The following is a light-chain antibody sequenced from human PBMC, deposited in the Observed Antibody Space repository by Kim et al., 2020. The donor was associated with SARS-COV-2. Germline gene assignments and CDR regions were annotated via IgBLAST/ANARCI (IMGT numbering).Light chain of an antibody. CDR2: GKN. CDR1: SLRSYY. Sequence: SSELTQDPAVSVALGQTVRITCQGDSLRSYYASWYQQKPGQAPVLVIYGKNNRPSGIPERFSGSSSGNTASLTITGAQAEDEADYYCNSRDSSGNHVFFG. CDR3: NSRDSSGNHVF. J-gene: IGLJ2*01. V-gene: IGLV3-19*01.